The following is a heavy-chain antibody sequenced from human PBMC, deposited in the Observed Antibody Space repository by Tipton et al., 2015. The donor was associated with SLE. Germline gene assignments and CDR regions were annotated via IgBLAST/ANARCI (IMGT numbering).Heavy chain of an antibody. J-gene: IGHJ4*02. Sequence: LRLSCTVSGGSISSYHWSWIRQPPGKGLEWIGSINYSGSTYYNPSLRIRVTISVYPSKNQISLKLSSVTAADTAVYYCARHGGKSSGWYSSFDYWGQGTLVTVSS. V-gene: IGHV4-39*01. D-gene: IGHD6-19*01. CDR1: GGSISSYH. CDR3: ARHGGKSSGWYSSFDY. CDR2: INYSGST.